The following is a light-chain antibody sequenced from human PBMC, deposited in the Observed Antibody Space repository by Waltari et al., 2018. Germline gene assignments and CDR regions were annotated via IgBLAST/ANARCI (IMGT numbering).Light chain of an antibody. CDR3: QSYDKTLSACV. CDR1: TSNTGAGYD. J-gene: IGLJ3*02. V-gene: IGLV1-40*01. Sequence: QSVLTQPPSVSGAPGQRVTVSCTGSTSNTGAGYDVQWYQQFPGGAPKLVIYANNPRPAGVPDRFSATKSGSDAPLAITGLQAEDEADYYCQSYDKTLSACVFGGGTRLTVL. CDR2: ANN.